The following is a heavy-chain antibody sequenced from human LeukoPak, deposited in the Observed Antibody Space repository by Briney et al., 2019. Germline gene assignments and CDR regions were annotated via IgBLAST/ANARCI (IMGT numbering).Heavy chain of an antibody. J-gene: IGHJ4*02. CDR1: GFTFSTYS. Sequence: GGSLRLSCAASGFTFSTYSMNWVRQAPGKGLEWVSSISRSSDYIYYADSVKGRFTISRDNAKNSLYLQMNSLRAEDTAVYYCARGPSYYYDSSGFLDYWGQGTPVTVSS. CDR2: ISRSSDYI. D-gene: IGHD3-22*01. V-gene: IGHV3-21*01. CDR3: ARGPSYYYDSSGFLDY.